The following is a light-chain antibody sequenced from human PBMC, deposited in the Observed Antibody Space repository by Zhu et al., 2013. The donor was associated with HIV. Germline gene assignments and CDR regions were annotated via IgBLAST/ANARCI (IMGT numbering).Light chain of an antibody. Sequence: EIVLTQSPDTLSLSPGERVTLSCRTSQSVSGSSLAWHQQKPGQAPRLLIYGASSRATGIPDRFSGSGSGTDFTLTISRLEPEDFAVYYCQQYGSSPMCSFGQGTKLEIK. CDR3: QQYGSSPMCS. CDR2: GAS. J-gene: IGKJ2*04. V-gene: IGKV3-20*01. CDR1: QSVSGSS.